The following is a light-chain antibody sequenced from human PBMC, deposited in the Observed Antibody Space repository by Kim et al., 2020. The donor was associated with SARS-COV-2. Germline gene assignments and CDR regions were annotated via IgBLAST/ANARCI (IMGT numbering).Light chain of an antibody. CDR1: QCIINY. Sequence: SASDGDRVTITCRASQCIINYLAWFQQKPGKVPERPIYSASSLQSGVPSTFSGSGAGTDFTPTISSLQPEDFATYYCLQHNTYPYTFGQGTKLEI. CDR2: SAS. V-gene: IGKV1-17*03. CDR3: LQHNTYPYT. J-gene: IGKJ2*01.